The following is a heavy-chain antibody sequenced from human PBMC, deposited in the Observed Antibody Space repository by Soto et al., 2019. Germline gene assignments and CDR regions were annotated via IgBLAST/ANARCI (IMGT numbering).Heavy chain of an antibody. CDR2: IGGSGDNT. CDR3: AKKSSYDNSGFHDF. D-gene: IGHD3-10*01. V-gene: IGHV3-23*01. CDR1: GLTFSSYA. J-gene: IGHJ4*02. Sequence: GVSLRVSCAASGLTFSSYAMTWVRQAQGKGLEWVSTIGGSGDNTYYADSVKGRFTISRDNSRNTLYLQMNSLRAEDTAVYYCAKKSSYDNSGFHDFWGQGTLVTVSS.